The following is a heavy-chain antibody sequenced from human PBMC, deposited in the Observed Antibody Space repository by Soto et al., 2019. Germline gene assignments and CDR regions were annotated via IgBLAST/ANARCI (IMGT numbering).Heavy chain of an antibody. CDR1: GFTFSSYS. D-gene: IGHD3-22*01. J-gene: IGHJ5*02. Sequence: EVQLVESGGGLVQPGESLRHSCAASGFTFSSYSMNWVRQAPGKGLEWVSYISSSSSTIYYADSVKGRFTISRDNAKNSLYLQMNSLRDEDTAVYYCARGDYYDSSGPNWFDPWGQGTLVTVSS. CDR2: ISSSSSTI. V-gene: IGHV3-48*02. CDR3: ARGDYYDSSGPNWFDP.